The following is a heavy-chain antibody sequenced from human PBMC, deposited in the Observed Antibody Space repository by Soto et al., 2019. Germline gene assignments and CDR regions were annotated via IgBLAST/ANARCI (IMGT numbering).Heavy chain of an antibody. J-gene: IGHJ5*02. D-gene: IGHD2-15*01. V-gene: IGHV3-11*06. CDR1: GFTFSDYY. CDR2: ISSSSSYT. Sequence: GGSLRLSCAASGFTFSDYYMSWIRQAPGKGLEWVSYISSSSSYTNYADSVKGRFTISRDNAKNSLYLQMNSLRAEDTAVYYCARDRVLGYCSGGSCYSRRWFDPWGQGTLVTVSS. CDR3: ARDRVLGYCSGGSCYSRRWFDP.